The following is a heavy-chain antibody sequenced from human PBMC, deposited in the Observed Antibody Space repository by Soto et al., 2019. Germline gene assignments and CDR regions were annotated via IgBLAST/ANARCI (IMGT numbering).Heavy chain of an antibody. CDR3: TGQSVAGAIDY. V-gene: IGHV6-1*01. J-gene: IGHJ4*02. D-gene: IGHD6-19*01. Sequence: QTLSLTCAICGDSVSSNSAACNWIRQSPSRGLEWLGRTYYRSKWYHGYAVSVKSRITINPDTSKNQFSLQLSSVTPEDTGVYYCTGQSVAGAIDYWGQGTPVTVYS. CDR2: TYYRSKWYH. CDR1: GDSVSSNSAA.